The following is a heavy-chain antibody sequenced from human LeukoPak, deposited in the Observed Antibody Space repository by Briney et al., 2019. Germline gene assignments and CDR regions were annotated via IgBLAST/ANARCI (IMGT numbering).Heavy chain of an antibody. CDR1: GGSISSYY. Sequence: SETLSLTCTVSGGSISSYYWSWIRQPPGKGLEWIGYIYYSGSTNYNPSLKSRVTISVDTSKNQFSLKLSSVTAADTAVYYCARDHQWLVVEHGSKYWGQGTLVTVSS. D-gene: IGHD6-19*01. CDR3: ARDHQWLVVEHGSKY. CDR2: IYYSGST. J-gene: IGHJ4*02. V-gene: IGHV4-59*01.